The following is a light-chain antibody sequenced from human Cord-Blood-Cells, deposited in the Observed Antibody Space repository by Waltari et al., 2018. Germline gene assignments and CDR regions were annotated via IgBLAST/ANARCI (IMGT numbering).Light chain of an antibody. CDR1: QSISSY. V-gene: IGKV1-39*01. CDR2: AAS. Sequence: DIQMTQSSSSLSASVGDRVTITCQASQSISSYLNWYQQKPGKAPKLLIYAASSLQSGVPSRFSGSGSGTDFTLTISSLQPEDFATYYCQQSYSTPFTFGPGTKVDIK. J-gene: IGKJ3*01. CDR3: QQSYSTPFT.